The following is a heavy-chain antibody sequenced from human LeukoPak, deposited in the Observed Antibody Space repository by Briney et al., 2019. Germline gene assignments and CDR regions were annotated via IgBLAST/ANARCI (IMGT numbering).Heavy chain of an antibody. CDR1: GGTFSSYA. V-gene: IGHV1-69*05. D-gene: IGHD5-24*01. J-gene: IGHJ1*01. CDR2: IIPIFGTA. Sequence: ASVKVSCKASGGTFSSYAISWVRQAPGQGLEWMGGIIPIFGTANYAQKFQGRVTITTDESTSTAYMELSSLRSEDTAAYYCARDLRDGSLRFEYFQHWGQGTLVTVSS. CDR3: ARDLRDGSLRFEYFQH.